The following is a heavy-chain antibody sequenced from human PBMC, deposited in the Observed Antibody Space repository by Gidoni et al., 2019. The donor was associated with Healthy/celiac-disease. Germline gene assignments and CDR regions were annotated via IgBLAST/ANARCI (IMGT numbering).Heavy chain of an antibody. J-gene: IGHJ4*02. V-gene: IGHV3-49*04. Sequence: EVQLVESGGGLVQPGRSLRLSCPASGFTFGDYAMSWVRQAPGKGLEWVGFIRSKAYGGTTEYAASVKGRFTISRDDSKSIAYLQMNSLKTEDTAVYYCTRDRSSGSYYKFLVYWGQGTLVTVSS. CDR3: TRDRSSGSYYKFLVY. CDR2: IRSKAYGGTT. D-gene: IGHD3-10*01. CDR1: GFTFGDYA.